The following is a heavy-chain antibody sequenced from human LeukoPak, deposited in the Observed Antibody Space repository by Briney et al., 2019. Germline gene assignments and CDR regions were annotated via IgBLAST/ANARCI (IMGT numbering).Heavy chain of an antibody. CDR3: ARDQISFLGDPLERGDSSTTDY. V-gene: IGHV3-74*01. J-gene: IGHJ4*02. CDR2: INSDGSST. CDR1: GFTFSSYW. Sequence: PGGSLRLSCAASGFTFSSYWMHWVRQAPGKGLVWVPRINSDGSSTSYADSVKGRFTISRDNAKNSLYLQMNSLRAEDTAVYYCARDQISFLGDPLERGDSSTTDYWGQGTLVTASS. D-gene: IGHD3-22*01.